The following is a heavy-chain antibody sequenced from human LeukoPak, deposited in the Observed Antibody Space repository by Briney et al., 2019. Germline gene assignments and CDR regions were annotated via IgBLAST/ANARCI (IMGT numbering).Heavy chain of an antibody. V-gene: IGHV3-43*01. CDR1: GFNFDAYA. Sequence: PGGSLRLSCGASGFNFDAYAMAWVRQAPGKGLEWVSLITRDGNSKYYTASVRGRFTISRDNSKNSLYLQMNSLTIEDTALYYCAKDIGDDGTFYYTGADGNFYYYFNYWGQGTLVTVSS. CDR2: ITRDGNSK. J-gene: IGHJ4*02. D-gene: IGHD2-15*01. CDR3: AKDIGDDGTFYYTGADGNFYYYFNY.